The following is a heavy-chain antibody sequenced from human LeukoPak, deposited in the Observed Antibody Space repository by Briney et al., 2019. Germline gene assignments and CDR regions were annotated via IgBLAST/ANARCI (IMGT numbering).Heavy chain of an antibody. D-gene: IGHD3-10*01. CDR1: GFTFSRYE. J-gene: IGHJ3*02. Sequence: GGSLRLSCAASGFTFSRYEMNWVRQAPGKGLEWGSYITSSGSTIYYADSVKGRFTISRHNAKNSLYLQMNSLRAEDTAVYYCAREGRYYGSGSHRDGFDIWGQGTMVTVSS. CDR3: AREGRYYGSGSHRDGFDI. V-gene: IGHV3-48*03. CDR2: ITSSGSTI.